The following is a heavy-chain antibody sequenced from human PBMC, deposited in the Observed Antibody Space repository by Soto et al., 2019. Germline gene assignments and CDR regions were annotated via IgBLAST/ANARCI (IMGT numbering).Heavy chain of an antibody. Sequence: PSETLSLTCAVSGDSVSNDNYYLSWIRQPPGKGLEWIGYIYYSGTTNYNSYLKSRLSLSVDMSKNQFSLKLASVTAADTAVYFCARSQRGRIDFTFDYWGQGDRVTVSS. CDR3: ARSQRGRIDFTFDY. D-gene: IGHD3-16*01. CDR2: IYYSGTT. V-gene: IGHV4-61*01. J-gene: IGHJ4*02. CDR1: GDSVSNDNYY.